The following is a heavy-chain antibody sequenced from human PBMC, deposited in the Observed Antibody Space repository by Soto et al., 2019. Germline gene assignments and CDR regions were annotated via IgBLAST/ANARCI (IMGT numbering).Heavy chain of an antibody. Sequence: QVQLVESGGGVVQPGRSLRLSCAASGFTFSSYGMHWVRQAPGKGLEWVAVMWYDGSNKYYADSMKGRFTISRDNSKNTLYLQMNSLRAEDTAVYYCARDREYQLLGYYYYMDVWGKGTTVTVSS. D-gene: IGHD2-2*01. V-gene: IGHV3-33*01. CDR2: MWYDGSNK. CDR1: GFTFSSYG. CDR3: ARDREYQLLGYYYYMDV. J-gene: IGHJ6*03.